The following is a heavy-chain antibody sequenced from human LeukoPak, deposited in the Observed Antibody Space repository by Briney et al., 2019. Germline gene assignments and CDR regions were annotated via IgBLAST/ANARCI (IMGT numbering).Heavy chain of an antibody. Sequence: PGGSLRPSCAASGFTFSSYGMPWVRQAPGKGLEGMAVISYDGSNKFYADSVKGRFTISRDNSKNTLFLQMNSLRAEDTAVYYCAKSALGEIDYYGMDVWGQRTTVSVSS. V-gene: IGHV3-30*18. D-gene: IGHD3-16*01. CDR1: GFTFSSYG. CDR2: ISYDGSNK. CDR3: AKSALGEIDYYGMDV. J-gene: IGHJ6*02.